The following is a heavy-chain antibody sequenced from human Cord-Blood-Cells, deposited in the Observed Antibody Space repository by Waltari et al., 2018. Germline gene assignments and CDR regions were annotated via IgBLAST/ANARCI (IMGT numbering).Heavy chain of an antibody. Sequence: GRSLRLSCAASGFTFSSYAMHWVRQAPGKGLEGVAVISYDGSNKYYADSVKGRFTISRDNSKNTLYLQMNSLRAEDTAVYYCARDRNTFVDTAMVDAFDIWGQGTMVTVSS. D-gene: IGHD5-18*01. J-gene: IGHJ3*02. V-gene: IGHV3-30-3*01. CDR3: ARDRNTFVDTAMVDAFDI. CDR1: GFTFSSYA. CDR2: ISYDGSNK.